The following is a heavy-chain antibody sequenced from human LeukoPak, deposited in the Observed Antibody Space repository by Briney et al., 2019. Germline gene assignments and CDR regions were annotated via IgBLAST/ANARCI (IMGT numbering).Heavy chain of an antibody. Sequence: GGSLRLSCAASGFTFSSYWMHWVRQAPGKELVWVSRVDHGGSGTVYADSVKGRFTISRNNAKNTLYLQMNSLRAEDTAVYYCVREVSGDPWHNWFDPWGQGTLVTVSS. CDR1: GFTFSSYW. CDR3: VREVSGDPWHNWFDP. V-gene: IGHV3-74*03. CDR2: VDHGGSGT. D-gene: IGHD4-17*01. J-gene: IGHJ5*02.